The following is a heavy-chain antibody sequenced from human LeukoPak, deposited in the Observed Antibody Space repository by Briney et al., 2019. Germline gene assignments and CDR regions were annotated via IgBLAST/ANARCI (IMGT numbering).Heavy chain of an antibody. D-gene: IGHD3-9*01. CDR1: GYTFTGYY. CDR2: INPNSGGT. J-gene: IGHJ4*02. V-gene: IGHV1-2*06. Sequence: ASVKVSCKASGYTFTGYYMHWVRQAPGQGLEWMGRINPNSGGTNYAQKFQGRVTMTRDTSISTAYMELSRLSSVTAADTAVYYCARSDYDILTGYYTPGRYWGQGTLVTVSS. CDR3: ARSDYDILTGYYTPGRY.